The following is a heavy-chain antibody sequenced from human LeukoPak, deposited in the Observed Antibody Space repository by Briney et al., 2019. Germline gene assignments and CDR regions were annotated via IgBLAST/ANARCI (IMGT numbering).Heavy chain of an antibody. CDR1: GFTFGSYS. J-gene: IGHJ6*03. CDR3: AKEVYSSSWTYYYYMDV. CDR2: ISSSSSYI. V-gene: IGHV3-21*06. D-gene: IGHD6-13*01. Sequence: GGSLRLSCAASGFTFGSYSMDWVRQAPGKGLEWVASISSSSSYIFYGDSVKGRFTISRDNAKNSLFLQMNSLRAEDTAVYYCAKEVYSSSWTYYYYMDVWGKGTTVTVSS.